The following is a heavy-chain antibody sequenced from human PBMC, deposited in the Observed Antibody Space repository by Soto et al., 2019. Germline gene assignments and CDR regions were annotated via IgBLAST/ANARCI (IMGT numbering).Heavy chain of an antibody. Sequence: QVQLEQSGAEVRQPGSSVRVSCKASGGTFSNSAISWVRQAPGQGLEWMGGIMPIFRTPDYAQKFQGRVTVSADESTNRAYMELNGLRSDDTAVYYCARDKDRLQLGGNYYYILDVWGQGTTVTVSS. CDR3: ARDKDRLQLGGNYYYILDV. CDR2: IMPIFRTP. V-gene: IGHV1-69*12. CDR1: GGTFSNSA. D-gene: IGHD5-12*01. J-gene: IGHJ6*02.